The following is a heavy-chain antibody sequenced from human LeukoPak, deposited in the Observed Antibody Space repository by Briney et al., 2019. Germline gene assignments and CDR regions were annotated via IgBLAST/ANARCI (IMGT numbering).Heavy chain of an antibody. CDR1: GGSISSGSYY. CDR3: AREVAARPRDNWYFDL. CDR2: IYTSGST. D-gene: IGHD6-6*01. V-gene: IGHV4-61*02. Sequence: PSQTLSLTCTVSGGSISSGSYYWSWIRPPAGKGLEWIGRIYTSGSTNYHPSLKSRVTISVDTSKNQFSLKLSSVTAADTAVYYCAREVAARPRDNWYFDLWGRGTLVTVSS. J-gene: IGHJ2*01.